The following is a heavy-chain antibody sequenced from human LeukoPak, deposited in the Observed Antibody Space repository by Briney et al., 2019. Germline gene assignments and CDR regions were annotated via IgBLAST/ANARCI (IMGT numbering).Heavy chain of an antibody. CDR3: ARRAGDYSHPYDY. D-gene: IGHD3-22*01. Sequence: GGSLRLSCTVSGFTVSSNPMSWVRQAPGKGLKWVSFIYTTGNTHNSDSVKGRFTISRDSYKNTLYLQMNSLRAEDTAVYYCARRAGDYSHPYDYWGQGTLVTVSS. CDR1: GFTVSSNP. CDR2: IYTTGNT. J-gene: IGHJ4*02. V-gene: IGHV3-53*01.